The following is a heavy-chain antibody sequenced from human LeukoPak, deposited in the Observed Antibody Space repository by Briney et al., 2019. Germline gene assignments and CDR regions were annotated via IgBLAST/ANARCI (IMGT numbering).Heavy chain of an antibody. CDR3: ASGSWSSDY. J-gene: IGHJ4*02. CDR2: IYYSGST. V-gene: IGHV4-59*08. CDR1: GGSISSYY. D-gene: IGHD6-13*01. Sequence: SETLSLTCTVSGGSISSYYRSWIRQPPGKGLEWIGYIYYSGSTNYNPSLKSRVTISVDTSKNQFSLKLSSVTAADTAVYYCASGSWSSDYWGQGTLVTVSS.